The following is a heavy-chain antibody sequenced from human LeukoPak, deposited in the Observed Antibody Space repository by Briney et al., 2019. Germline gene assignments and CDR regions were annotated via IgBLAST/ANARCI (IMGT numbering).Heavy chain of an antibody. CDR1: GGSISSYY. Sequence: SETLSLTCTVSGGSISSYYWSWIRQPPGKGLEWIGYIFYSGNTDYNPSLKSRVTISVDTSKNQFSLKLNSVTAADTAVYYCARLKESSGRYSWFDLWGRGTLVTVSS. D-gene: IGHD6-19*01. CDR2: IFYSGNT. CDR3: ARLKESSGRYSWFDL. V-gene: IGHV4-59*01. J-gene: IGHJ2*01.